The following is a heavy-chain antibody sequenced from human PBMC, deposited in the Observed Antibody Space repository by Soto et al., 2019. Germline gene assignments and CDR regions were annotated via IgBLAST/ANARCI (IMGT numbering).Heavy chain of an antibody. Sequence: ASVKVSCKASGYTFTSYYMHWVRQAPGQGLEWMGIINPSGGSTSYAQRFQGRVTMTRDTSTSTVYMELSSLRSEDTAVYYCARDRNGDYTFDYWGQGTLVTVSS. CDR3: ARDRNGDYTFDY. D-gene: IGHD4-17*01. J-gene: IGHJ4*02. V-gene: IGHV1-46*03. CDR2: INPSGGST. CDR1: GYTFTSYY.